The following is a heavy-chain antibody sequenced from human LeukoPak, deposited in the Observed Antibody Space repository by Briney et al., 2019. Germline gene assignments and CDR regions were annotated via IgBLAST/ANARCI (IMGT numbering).Heavy chain of an antibody. CDR2: INPNSGGT. CDR3: TGDYYYYMDV. D-gene: IGHD7-27*01. V-gene: IGHV1-2*02. CDR1: GYTFTGYH. J-gene: IGHJ6*03. Sequence: ASVKVSCKASGYTFTGYHMHWVRQAPGQGLEWMGWINPNSGGTNYARKFQGRATMTRDTSISTAYMELSRLRSDDTAVYYCTGDYYYYMDVWGKGTTVTLSS.